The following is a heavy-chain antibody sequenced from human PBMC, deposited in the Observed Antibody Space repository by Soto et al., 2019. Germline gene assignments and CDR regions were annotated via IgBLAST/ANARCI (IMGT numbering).Heavy chain of an antibody. V-gene: IGHV4-34*01. CDR3: ARGLGPMDV. J-gene: IGHJ6*02. CDR2: INHSGST. Sequence: PSLTCAVYGGSFSGYYWSWIRQPPGKGLEWIGEINHSGSTNYNPSLKSRVTISVDTSKNQFSLKLSSVTAADTAVYYCARGLGPMDVWAKGPRSPSP. CDR1: GGSFSGYY. D-gene: IGHD7-27*01.